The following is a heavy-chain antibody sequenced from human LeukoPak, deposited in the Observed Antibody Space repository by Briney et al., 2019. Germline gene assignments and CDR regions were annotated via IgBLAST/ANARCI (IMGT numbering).Heavy chain of an antibody. D-gene: IGHD7-27*01. J-gene: IGHJ4*02. CDR1: AFIFSGHW. V-gene: IGHV3-21*01. CDR2: ISISSNYI. CDR3: AALLGGPHPGY. Sequence: GGSLRLSCEGSAFIFSGHWMNWVRQAPGKGLEWVSSISISSNYIYYADSVKGRFTISRDNAKNSLYLQMNSLRAEDTAVYYCAALLGGPHPGYWGQGTLVTVSS.